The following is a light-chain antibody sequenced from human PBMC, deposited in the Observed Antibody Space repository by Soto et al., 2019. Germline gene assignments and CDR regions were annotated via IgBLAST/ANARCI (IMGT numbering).Light chain of an antibody. CDR2: EGS. J-gene: IGLJ1*01. V-gene: IGLV2-23*03. Sequence: QSALTQPASVSGSPGQSITISCTGTSSDVGSYNLVSWYQQHPGKAPKLMIYEGSKRPSGVSNRFSGSKSGNTASLTISGLQAEDEADYYCCSYAGRSTFLYVFGPGTKLTVL. CDR3: CSYAGRSTFLYV. CDR1: SSDVGSYNL.